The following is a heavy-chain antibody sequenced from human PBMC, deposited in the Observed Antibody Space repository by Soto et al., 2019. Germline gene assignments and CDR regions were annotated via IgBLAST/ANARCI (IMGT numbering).Heavy chain of an antibody. Sequence: ASVKVSCKASGYTFTSYGISWVRQAPGQGLEWMGWISAYNGNTNYAQKLQGRVTMTTDTSTSTAYMELRSLRSDDTAVYYCAREIVVVPAGYGMDVWGQGTTVTVSS. CDR3: AREIVVVPAGYGMDV. J-gene: IGHJ6*02. CDR1: GYTFTSYG. CDR2: ISAYNGNT. D-gene: IGHD2-2*01. V-gene: IGHV1-18*01.